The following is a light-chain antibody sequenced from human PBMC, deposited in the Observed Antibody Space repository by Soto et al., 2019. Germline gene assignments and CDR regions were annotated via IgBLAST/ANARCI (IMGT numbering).Light chain of an antibody. Sequence: DIQMTQSPSTLSASVGERVTITCRASQSISSYVNWYQQKPGKAPKLLIYAASSLQSGVPSRFSGSGSGTDFTLTISSLQPEEFATYYCQQNYSTPRTVGQGTKVDI. CDR3: QQNYSTPRT. CDR1: QSISSY. J-gene: IGKJ1*01. CDR2: AAS. V-gene: IGKV1-39*01.